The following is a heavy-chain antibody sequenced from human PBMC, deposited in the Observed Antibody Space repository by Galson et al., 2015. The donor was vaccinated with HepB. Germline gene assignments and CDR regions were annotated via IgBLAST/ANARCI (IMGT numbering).Heavy chain of an antibody. J-gene: IGHJ4*02. CDR2: IKSKTDGGST. CDR1: GSTFSNAW. D-gene: IGHD4-17*01. CDR3: TTDLSSDDYGDYDGATSFN. V-gene: IGHV3-15*01. Sequence: SLRLSCAASGSTFSNAWMSWVRQAPGKGLEWVGRIKSKTDGGSTDYAAPVKGRFTISRDDSKNTLYLQMNSLKTEDTAVYYCTTDLSSDDYGDYDGATSFNWGQGTLVTVSS.